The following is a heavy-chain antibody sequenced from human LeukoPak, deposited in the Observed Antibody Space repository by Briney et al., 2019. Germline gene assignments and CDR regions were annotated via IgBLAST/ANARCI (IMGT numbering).Heavy chain of an antibody. D-gene: IGHD1-26*01. CDR3: ARDEWGDAFDI. V-gene: IGHV3-21*01. J-gene: IGHJ3*02. CDR2: ISSSSSYI. Sequence: MPGGSLRLSCAASGFTFSSYSMNWVRQAPGKGLEWVSSISSSSSYIHSADSVRGRFTISRDNAKNSLFLQMNSLRAEDTAVYYCARDEWGDAFDIWGQGTMVTVFS. CDR1: GFTFSSYS.